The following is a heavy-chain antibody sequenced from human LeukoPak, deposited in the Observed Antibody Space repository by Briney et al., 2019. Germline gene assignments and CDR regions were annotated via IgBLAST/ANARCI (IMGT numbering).Heavy chain of an antibody. CDR1: GYTFTSYY. D-gene: IGHD2-8*01. CDR3: ATLKGAGNAFDI. J-gene: IGHJ3*02. CDR2: INPSGGST. Sequence: ASEKVSCKASGYTFTSYYMHWVRQAPGQGLEWMGIINPSGGSTSYAQKFQGRVTMTRDMSTSTVYMELSSLRSEDTALYYCATLKGAGNAFDIWGQGTMVTVSS. V-gene: IGHV1-46*01.